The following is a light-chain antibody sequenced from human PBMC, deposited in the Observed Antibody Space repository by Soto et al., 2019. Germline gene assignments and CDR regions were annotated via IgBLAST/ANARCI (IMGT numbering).Light chain of an antibody. Sequence: AIQLTQSPSSLSASVGDRVSITCRASQGIGSALAWYQLKPGAAPALLIYDASTLESGVPSRFSGSRSGADFTLTISSLQPEDFATYYCQQLNSYPLTFGGGTKVDIK. CDR1: QGIGSA. J-gene: IGKJ4*01. V-gene: IGKV1-13*02. CDR3: QQLNSYPLT. CDR2: DAS.